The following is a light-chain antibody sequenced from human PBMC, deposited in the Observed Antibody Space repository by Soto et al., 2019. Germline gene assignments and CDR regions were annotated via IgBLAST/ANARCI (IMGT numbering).Light chain of an antibody. V-gene: IGKV3-20*01. Sequence: EIVLTQSRGTLSLSPGERATLSCRASQSVSSSYLAWYQQKPGQAPRPLIYGASSRATGIPDRFSGSGSGTDFTLTISRLEPEDFAVYYCQQYGSSLFTFGPGTKVDIK. CDR3: QQYGSSLFT. CDR2: GAS. CDR1: QSVSSSY. J-gene: IGKJ3*01.